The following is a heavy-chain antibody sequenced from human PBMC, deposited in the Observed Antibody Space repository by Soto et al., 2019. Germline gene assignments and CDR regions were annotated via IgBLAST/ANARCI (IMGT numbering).Heavy chain of an antibody. CDR2: IIPIFGTA. V-gene: IGHV1-69*13. D-gene: IGHD3-22*01. CDR3: ARPAPYYYDSSGPGHAFDT. Sequence: SVKVSCKASGGTFSSYAISWVRQAPGQGLEWMGGIIPIFGTANYAQKFQGRVTITADESTSTAYMELSSLRSEDTAVYYCARPAPYYYDSSGPGHAFDTWGQGTMVTVSS. J-gene: IGHJ3*02. CDR1: GGTFSSYA.